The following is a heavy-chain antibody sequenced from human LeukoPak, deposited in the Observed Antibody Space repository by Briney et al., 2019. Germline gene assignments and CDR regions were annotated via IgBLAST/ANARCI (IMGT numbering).Heavy chain of an antibody. J-gene: IGHJ3*02. CDR1: GGTFSSYA. Sequence: GASVTVSCTASGGTFSSYAISWVRQAPGQGLEWMGRIIPILGIANYAQKFQGRVTITADKSTSTAYMELSSLRSEDTAVYYCATPSRDYGDYHDAFDIWGQGTMVTVS. CDR2: IIPILGIA. CDR3: ATPSRDYGDYHDAFDI. V-gene: IGHV1-69*04. D-gene: IGHD4-17*01.